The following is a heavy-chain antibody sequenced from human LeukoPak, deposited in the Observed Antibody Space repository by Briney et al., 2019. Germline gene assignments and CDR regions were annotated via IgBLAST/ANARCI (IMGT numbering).Heavy chain of an antibody. CDR1: GFTFSSYA. Sequence: GGCLRLSCAASGFTFSSYAMSWVRQAPGKGLEWVSAISGSGGSTYYADSVKGRFTISRDNSKSTLYLQMNSLRAEDTAVYYCAKGGRYSSGWYPFFDYWGQGTLVTVSS. CDR2: ISGSGGST. D-gene: IGHD6-19*01. V-gene: IGHV3-23*01. CDR3: AKGGRYSSGWYPFFDY. J-gene: IGHJ4*02.